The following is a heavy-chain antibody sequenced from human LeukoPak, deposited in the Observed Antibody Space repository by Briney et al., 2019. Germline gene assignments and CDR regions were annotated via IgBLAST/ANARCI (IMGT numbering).Heavy chain of an antibody. CDR1: GGTFSSYA. J-gene: IGHJ4*02. V-gene: IGHV1-69*06. Sequence: SVKVSCKASGGTFSSYAISWVRQAAGQGLEWMGGIIPIFGTANYAQKFQGRVTITADKSTSTAYMELSSLRSEDTAVYYCAHPYSSGWYYFDYWGQGTLVTVSS. D-gene: IGHD6-13*01. CDR3: AHPYSSGWYYFDY. CDR2: IIPIFGTA.